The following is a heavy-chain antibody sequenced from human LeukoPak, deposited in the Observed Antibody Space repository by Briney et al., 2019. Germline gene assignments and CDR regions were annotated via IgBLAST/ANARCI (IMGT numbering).Heavy chain of an antibody. V-gene: IGHV3-23*01. CDR1: GFTFSSYA. J-gene: IGHJ6*02. D-gene: IGHD3-10*01. CDR2: ISGSGGDT. Sequence: GGSLRLSCAAFGFTFSSYAMGWVRQAPGQGLEWVSAISGSGGDTYYADSVKGRFTFSRDNSKNTLYLQMNSLRPEDTAVYYCAKAVWFGEFDYYFFGLDVWGQGTTVTVSS. CDR3: AKAVWFGEFDYYFFGLDV.